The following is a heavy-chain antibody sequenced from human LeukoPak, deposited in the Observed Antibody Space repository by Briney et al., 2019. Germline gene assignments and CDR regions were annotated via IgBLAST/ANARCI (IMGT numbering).Heavy chain of an antibody. Sequence: SETLSLTCTVSGGSISSGDYYWSWIRQPPGKGLEWIGYIYYSGSTNYNPSLKSRVTISVDTSKNQFSLKLSSVTAADTAVYYCARAGDGGNGLDPDEYYFDYWGQGTLVTVSP. D-gene: IGHD4-23*01. CDR1: GGSISSGDYY. J-gene: IGHJ4*02. CDR3: ARAGDGGNGLDPDEYYFDY. CDR2: IYYSGST. V-gene: IGHV4-61*08.